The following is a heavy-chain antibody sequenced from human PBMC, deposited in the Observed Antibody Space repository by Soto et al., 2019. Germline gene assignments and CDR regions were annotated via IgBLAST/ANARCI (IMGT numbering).Heavy chain of an antibody. D-gene: IGHD4-17*01. CDR1: GGSISSGGYS. V-gene: IGHV4-30-2*01. J-gene: IGHJ6*02. CDR3: ARAHYGDYGYGMDV. CDR2: IYHSGST. Sequence: QLQLQESGSGLVKPSQTLSLTCAVSGGSISSGGYSWSRIRQPPGKGLEGIGYIYHSGSTYYNPSLKSRVTISVDRSKNQFSLKLSSVTAADTAVYYCARAHYGDYGYGMDVWGQGTTVTVSS.